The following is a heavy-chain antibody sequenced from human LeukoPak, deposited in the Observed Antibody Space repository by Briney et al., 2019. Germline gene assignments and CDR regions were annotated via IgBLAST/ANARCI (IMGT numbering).Heavy chain of an antibody. D-gene: IGHD5-12*01. CDR3: AKARGYSGYDYYYMDV. V-gene: IGHV3-20*04. Sequence: PGGSLRLSCAASGFTFDDYGMSWVRQAPGKGLEWVSGINWNGGSTGYADSVKGRFTISRDNAKNSLYLQMNSLRAEDTALYYCAKARGYSGYDYYYMDVWGKGTTVTISS. CDR1: GFTFDDYG. CDR2: INWNGGST. J-gene: IGHJ6*03.